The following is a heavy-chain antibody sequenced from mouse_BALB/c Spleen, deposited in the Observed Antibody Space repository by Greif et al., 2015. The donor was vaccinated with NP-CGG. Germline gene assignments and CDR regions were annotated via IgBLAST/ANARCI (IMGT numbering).Heavy chain of an antibody. CDR3: ATYYGNYDFDY. CDR2: ILPGSGST. Sequence: QVQLQQSGAELMKPGASVKISCKATGYTFSSYWIEWVKQRPGHGLEWIGEILPGSGSTNYNEEFKGKATFTADTSSNTAYMQLSSLTSEDSAVYYCATYYGNYDFDYWGQGTTLTVSS. J-gene: IGHJ2*01. D-gene: IGHD2-10*01. V-gene: IGHV1-9*01. CDR1: GYTFSSYW.